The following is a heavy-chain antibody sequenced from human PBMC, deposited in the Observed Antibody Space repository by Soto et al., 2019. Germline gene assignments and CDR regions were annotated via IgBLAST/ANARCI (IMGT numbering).Heavy chain of an antibody. Sequence: PSETLSLTCTVSGGSISSYYWSWIRQPAGKGLEWIGRIYTSGSTNYNPSLKSRVTMSVDTSKNQFSLKLSSVTAADTAVYYCASQPRRREWELFHGYGMDVWGQGTTVTVSS. CDR1: GGSISSYY. CDR3: ASQPRRREWELFHGYGMDV. V-gene: IGHV4-4*07. D-gene: IGHD1-26*01. CDR2: IYTSGST. J-gene: IGHJ6*02.